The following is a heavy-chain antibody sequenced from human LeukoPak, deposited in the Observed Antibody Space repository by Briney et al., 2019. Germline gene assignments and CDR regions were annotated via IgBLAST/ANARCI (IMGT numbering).Heavy chain of an antibody. CDR1: GFTVSSNY. Sequence: PGGSLRLSCAASGFTVSSNYMSWVRQAPGKGLEWVSVIYSGGTTYYSASVKGRFTISRDNSKTTLYLQMNSLRAEDTAVYYCAREVASSGSSYYMDVWGKGTTVTVSS. CDR2: IYSGGTT. J-gene: IGHJ6*03. V-gene: IGHV3-53*01. D-gene: IGHD1-26*01. CDR3: AREVASSGSSYYMDV.